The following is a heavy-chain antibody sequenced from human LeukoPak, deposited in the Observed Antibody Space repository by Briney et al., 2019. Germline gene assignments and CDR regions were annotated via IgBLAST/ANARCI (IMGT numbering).Heavy chain of an antibody. CDR2: ISAYNGNT. Sequence: GASVKVSRKASGYTFTSYGISWVRQAPGQGLEWMGWISAYNGNTNYAQKLQGRVTMTTDTSTSTAYMELRSLRSDDTAVYYCATTDSYYYDSSGYLGYWGQGTLVTVSS. CDR1: GYTFTSYG. CDR3: ATTDSYYYDSSGYLGY. J-gene: IGHJ4*02. D-gene: IGHD3-22*01. V-gene: IGHV1-18*01.